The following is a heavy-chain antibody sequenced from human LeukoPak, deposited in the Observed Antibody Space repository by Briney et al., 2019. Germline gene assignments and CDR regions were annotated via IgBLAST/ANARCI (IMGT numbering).Heavy chain of an antibody. Sequence: SETLSLTCTVYGGSFSGYYWSWIRQPPGKGLEWIGEINQSGSTNYNPSLKSRVTISADTSKNQFSLKLNSMTAADTAVYYCARPYGSGSYYRHWGQGTLVTVSS. J-gene: IGHJ4*02. V-gene: IGHV4-34*01. D-gene: IGHD3-10*01. CDR2: INQSGST. CDR1: GGSFSGYY. CDR3: ARPYGSGSYYRH.